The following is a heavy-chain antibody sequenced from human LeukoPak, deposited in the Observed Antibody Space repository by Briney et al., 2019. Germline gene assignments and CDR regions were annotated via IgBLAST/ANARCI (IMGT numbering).Heavy chain of an antibody. Sequence: SETLSLTCAVYGGSFSGYYWSWIRQPPGKELEWIGEINHSGSTNYNPSLKSRVTISVDTSKNQFSLKLSSVTAADTAVYYCARGPYYDFWSGPIMANWFDPWGQGTLVTVSS. CDR3: ARGPYYDFWSGPIMANWFDP. D-gene: IGHD3-3*01. V-gene: IGHV4-34*01. CDR1: GGSFSGYY. CDR2: INHSGST. J-gene: IGHJ5*02.